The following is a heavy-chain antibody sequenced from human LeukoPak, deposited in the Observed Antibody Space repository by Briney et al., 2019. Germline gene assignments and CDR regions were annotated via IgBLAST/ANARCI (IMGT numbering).Heavy chain of an antibody. V-gene: IGHV3-33*01. CDR1: GFAFSNYG. J-gene: IGHJ5*02. CDR3: ARVSGYYEGGGHYQDNWFDP. D-gene: IGHD3-22*01. CDR2: IWYGGGSQK. Sequence: PGGSLRLSCAASGFAFSNYGMHWVRQAPGKGLEWVAVIWYGGGSQKYYADSVKGRFTISRDNSKNTLYLQMNSLRAEDTAVYYCARVSGYYEGGGHYQDNWFDPWGQGTLVTVSS.